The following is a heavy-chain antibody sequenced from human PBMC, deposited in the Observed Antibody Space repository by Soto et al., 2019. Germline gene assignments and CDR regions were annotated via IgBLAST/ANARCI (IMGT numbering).Heavy chain of an antibody. J-gene: IGHJ6*02. CDR2: SSSSSIYI. Sequence: GGSLRLSCAAPGFTFSSYSMNWVRQAPGKGLEWVSSSSSSSIYIYYADSVKGRFTISRDNSKNTLYLQMNSLRAEDTAVYYCAKDLVPWIQPNYGMDVWGQGTTVTVSS. CDR3: AKDLVPWIQPNYGMDV. CDR1: GFTFSSYS. V-gene: IGHV3-21*01. D-gene: IGHD5-18*01.